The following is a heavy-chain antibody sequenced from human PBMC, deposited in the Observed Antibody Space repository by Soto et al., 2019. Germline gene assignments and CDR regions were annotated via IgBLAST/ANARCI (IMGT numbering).Heavy chain of an antibody. Sequence: SETLSLTCIVSGGSINSGDYYWSWIRQPPGKGLEWIGYIYYSGSTYYNPSLKSRVTISIDTSKNHFSLKLSSVTAADTAVYYCARDQSPGGSYSSYFDYWGQGTLVTVS. V-gene: IGHV4-30-4*01. CDR2: IYYSGST. D-gene: IGHD1-26*01. J-gene: IGHJ4*02. CDR3: ARDQSPGGSYSSYFDY. CDR1: GGSINSGDYY.